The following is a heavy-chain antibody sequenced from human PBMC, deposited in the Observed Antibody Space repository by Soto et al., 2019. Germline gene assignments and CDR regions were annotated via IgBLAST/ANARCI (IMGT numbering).Heavy chain of an antibody. CDR3: AKESGGSCYRCFDY. Sequence: PGGSLRLSCAASGFTFSSYSMNWVRQAPGKGLEWVSSISSSSSYIYYADSVKGRFTISRDNAKNTLYLQMNSLRAEDTAVYYCAKESGGSCYRCFDYWGQGTLVTVSS. J-gene: IGHJ4*02. V-gene: IGHV3-21*04. D-gene: IGHD2-15*01. CDR1: GFTFSSYS. CDR2: ISSSSSYI.